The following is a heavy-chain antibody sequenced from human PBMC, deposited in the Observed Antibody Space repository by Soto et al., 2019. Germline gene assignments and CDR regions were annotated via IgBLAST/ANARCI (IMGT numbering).Heavy chain of an antibody. J-gene: IGHJ4*02. V-gene: IGHV3-33*01. CDR2: IWYDGSNK. Sequence: PGGSLRLSCAASGFTFSSFSMHWVRQAPGKGLEWVAAIWYDGSNKYYADSVKGRFTISRDNAKSTVYLQMSSLRVEDTAVYFCARDLLTTVTTGVYWGQGTLVTVSS. CDR3: ARDLLTTVTTGVY. CDR1: GFTFSSFS. D-gene: IGHD4-17*01.